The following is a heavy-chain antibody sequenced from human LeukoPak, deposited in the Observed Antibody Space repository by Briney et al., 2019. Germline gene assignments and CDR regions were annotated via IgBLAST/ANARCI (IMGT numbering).Heavy chain of an antibody. CDR3: ARDNMGGDGYNFVDYFDY. CDR2: IYYSGST. J-gene: IGHJ4*02. V-gene: IGHV4-59*01. D-gene: IGHD5-24*01. Sequence: SETLSLTCSVSGGFISNYYWSWIRQPPGKGQEWIGYIYYSGSTNYNPSLKSRVTISVDTSKNQFSLKLSSVTAADTAVYYCARDNMGGDGYNFVDYFDYWGQGTLVTVSS. CDR1: GGFISNYY.